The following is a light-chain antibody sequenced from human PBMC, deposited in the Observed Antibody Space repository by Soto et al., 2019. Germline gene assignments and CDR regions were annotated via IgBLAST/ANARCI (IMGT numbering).Light chain of an antibody. V-gene: IGLV2-14*01. Sequence: QSALTQPASVSGSAGQSITISCSGTMRDVGAYNLVSWYQQHPGTAPKLIIYEVRNRPSGISSRFSGYRSGNTASLTISGLPSEDEGDYYCSAYTARSTLVFGGGTKLTVL. CDR3: SAYTARSTLV. CDR2: EVR. J-gene: IGLJ3*02. CDR1: MRDVGAYNL.